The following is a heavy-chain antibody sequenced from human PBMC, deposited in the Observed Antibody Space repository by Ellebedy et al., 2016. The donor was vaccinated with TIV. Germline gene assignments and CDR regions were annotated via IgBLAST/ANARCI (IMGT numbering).Heavy chain of an antibody. CDR3: RQGHYADY. V-gene: IGHV3-23*01. CDR2: ISANGNKR. D-gene: IGHD2-2*01. J-gene: IGHJ4*02. Sequence: GESLKISXAVSGLPLSTFFMSWVRQAPGKGLEWAATISANGNKRDLADSVQGRFTISRDNFRNTLHLQMNNLRGEDTAVYYCRQGHYADYWGQGTLVTVSS. CDR1: GLPLSTFF.